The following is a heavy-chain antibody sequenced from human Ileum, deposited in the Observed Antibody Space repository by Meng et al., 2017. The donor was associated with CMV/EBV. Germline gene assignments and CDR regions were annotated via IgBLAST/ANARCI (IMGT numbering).Heavy chain of an antibody. V-gene: IGHV4-4*07. D-gene: IGHD6-13*01. CDR3: GREESISAAGINRGFDY. J-gene: IGHJ4*02. CDR2: FYSSYTY. CDR1: GGSVNNYY. Sequence: QVSGPGWVKPSGTLSRTCTVSGGSVNNYYWSWIRQSAGKGLEWIGRFYSSYTYNYHPSLDSRVTMSLDTSKNQFSLNLRSVTAADTAVYYCGREESISAAGINRGFDYWGQGSLVTVSS.